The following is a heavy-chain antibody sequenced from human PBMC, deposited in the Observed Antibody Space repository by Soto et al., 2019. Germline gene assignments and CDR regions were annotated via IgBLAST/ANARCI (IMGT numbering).Heavy chain of an antibody. CDR3: TPDPEMATMWGFDP. J-gene: IGHJ5*02. CDR2: IKSKTDGGTT. V-gene: IGHV3-15*07. D-gene: IGHD5-12*01. CDR1: GFTFSNAW. Sequence: EVQLVESGGGLVKPGGSLRLSCAASGFTFSNAWMNWVRQAPGKGLEWVGRIKSKTDGGTTDYAAPVKGRFTISRDDSKNTLYLQMNSLKTEDTAVYYCTPDPEMATMWGFDPWGQGTLVTVSS.